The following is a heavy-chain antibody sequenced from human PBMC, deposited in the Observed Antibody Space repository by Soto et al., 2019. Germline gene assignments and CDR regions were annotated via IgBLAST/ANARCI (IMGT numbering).Heavy chain of an antibody. J-gene: IGHJ4*02. CDR2: IYHSGST. V-gene: IGHV4-30-2*01. CDR1: GGSISSGGYS. CDR3: ARGFTTMTMFDS. D-gene: IGHD4-17*01. Sequence: QLQLQESGSGLVKPSQTLSLTCAVSGGSISSGGYSCDCIRQPPGKGLEGIGYIYHSGSTYYNPTLMSRFTISVDRSKIPFSLELSSVAAAHTAVYYCARGFTTMTMFDSWGQGTLVTVSS.